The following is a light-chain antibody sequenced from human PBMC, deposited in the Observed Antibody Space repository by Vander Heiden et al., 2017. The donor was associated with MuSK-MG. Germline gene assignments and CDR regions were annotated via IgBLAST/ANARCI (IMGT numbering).Light chain of an antibody. V-gene: IGKV3-15*01. CDR3: QQYNNWPQT. CDR1: QSVSNN. CDR2: GAS. J-gene: IGKJ1*01. Sequence: IVMTQSPDTLSVSPGERATLSCRVSQSVSNNLAWYQQKPGQAPRLLMYGASTRATGIPARFSGSGSGTEFTLTISSLQSEDFAVYYCQQYNNWPQTFGQGTKVEIK.